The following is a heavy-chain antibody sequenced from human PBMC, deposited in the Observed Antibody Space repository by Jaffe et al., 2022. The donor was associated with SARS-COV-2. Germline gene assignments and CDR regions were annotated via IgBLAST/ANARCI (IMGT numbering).Heavy chain of an antibody. CDR3: ARRDYTYNYYFDY. V-gene: IGHV4-61*01. CDR1: GGSVSSGSYY. D-gene: IGHD4-4*01. CDR2: IYYSGST. Sequence: QVQLQESGPGLVKPSETLSLTCTVSGGSVSSGSYYWGWIRQPPGKQLEWIGNIYYSGSTNYNPSLRSRVTISVDTSKNQFFLSLSFVTAADTAVYYCARRDYTYNYYFDYWGQGTLVTVSS. J-gene: IGHJ4*02.